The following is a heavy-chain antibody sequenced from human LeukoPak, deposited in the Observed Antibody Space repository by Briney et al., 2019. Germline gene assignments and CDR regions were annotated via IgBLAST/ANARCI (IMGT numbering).Heavy chain of an antibody. D-gene: IGHD3-3*01. V-gene: IGHV3-30*02. J-gene: IGHJ4*02. CDR1: GFTFSSYG. CDR2: IRYDGSNK. Sequence: GGSLRLSCAASGFTFSSYGMHWVRQAPGKGLEWVAFIRYDGSNKYYADSVKGRFTISRDNSKNTLYLQMNSLRAEDTAVYYCAKDPRDYDFWSGPTDYWGQGTLVTVSS. CDR3: AKDPRDYDFWSGPTDY.